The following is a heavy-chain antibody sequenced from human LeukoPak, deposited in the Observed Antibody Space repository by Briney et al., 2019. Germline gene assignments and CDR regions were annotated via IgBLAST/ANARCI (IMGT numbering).Heavy chain of an antibody. D-gene: IGHD2-2*01. CDR1: GFTFSSYW. CDR2: IKQDGSEK. V-gene: IGHV3-7*01. J-gene: IGHJ6*03. CDR3: AGSIRVYCYYMDV. Sequence: GGSLRLSCAASGFTFSSYWMSWVRQAPGKGLEWVANIKQDGSEKYYVDSVKGRFTISRDNAKNSLYLQMNSLRAEDTAVYYCAGSIRVYCYYMDVWGKGTTVTVSS.